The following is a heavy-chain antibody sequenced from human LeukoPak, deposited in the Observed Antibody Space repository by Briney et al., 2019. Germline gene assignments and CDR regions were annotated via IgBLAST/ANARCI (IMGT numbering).Heavy chain of an antibody. CDR1: GYTFTSYY. Sequence: ASVKVSCKASGYTFTSYYMHWMRQAPGQGPEWMGIINPRGGSTDYSHKFQDRLTMTSDTSTSTVYMELNSLRSEDTAVYFCARVGVTAATADYWGQGTLVTVSS. D-gene: IGHD6-25*01. CDR2: INPRGGST. CDR3: ARVGVTAATADY. J-gene: IGHJ4*02. V-gene: IGHV1-46*01.